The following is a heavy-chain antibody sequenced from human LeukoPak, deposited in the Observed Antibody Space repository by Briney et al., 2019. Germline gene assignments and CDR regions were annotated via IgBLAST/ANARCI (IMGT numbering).Heavy chain of an antibody. CDR3: AREGGYYSIVDY. CDR1: GGSISSYY. CDR2: IYTSGST. Sequence: SETLSLTCTVSGGSISSYYWSWIRQPAGNGLEWIGRIYTSGSTNYNPSLNSPVTMSVHTSKNQFSLKLSSVTAADTAVYYWAREGGYYSIVDYWGQGTLVTVSS. V-gene: IGHV4-4*07. J-gene: IGHJ4*02. D-gene: IGHD4-11*01.